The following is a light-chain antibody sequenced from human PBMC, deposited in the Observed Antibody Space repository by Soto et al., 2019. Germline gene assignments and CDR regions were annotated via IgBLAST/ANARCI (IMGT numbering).Light chain of an antibody. V-gene: IGLV6-57*03. CDR3: QSYDSSNHGV. CDR1: SGSIATNY. Sequence: NFMLTQPHSVSESPGKTVTISCTRSSGSIATNYVQWFQQRPGSAPIIVIYEDDQRPSGVPDRFSGSIDSFSNSASLTISGLQTEDEADYYCQSYDSSNHGVFGGGTKLTVL. J-gene: IGLJ3*02. CDR2: EDD.